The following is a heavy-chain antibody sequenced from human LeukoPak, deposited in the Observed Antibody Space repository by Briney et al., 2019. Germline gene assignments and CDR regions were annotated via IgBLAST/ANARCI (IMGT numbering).Heavy chain of an antibody. Sequence: GSLRTSCSTPGFPLSRLFMGLVRPAPGEGLEWGSTSSNRGANTDYADSVKGRFTISRDNSKNTLYLQMNSLRAEDTAVYYCAKDDWVRGGLITSYYFDYWGQGTLVTVSS. D-gene: IGHD3-10*01. J-gene: IGHJ4*02. V-gene: IGHV3-23*01. CDR2: SSNRGANT. CDR3: AKDDWVRGGLITSYYFDY. CDR1: GFPLSRLF.